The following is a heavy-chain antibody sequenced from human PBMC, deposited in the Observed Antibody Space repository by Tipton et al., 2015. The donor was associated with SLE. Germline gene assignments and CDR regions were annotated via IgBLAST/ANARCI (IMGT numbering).Heavy chain of an antibody. V-gene: IGHV4-31*03. CDR2: IFSSGTT. Sequence: LRLSCTASGGSLSRGGYFWSWIRRPPGEGLEWVAYIFSSGTTFYNPTLKGRVAVSLDMSKNRFSLKLNSVTAADTAVYYCARLADYPSLFAPSDRFDIWGQGTVVTVSS. CDR1: GGSLSRGGYF. D-gene: IGHD4-11*01. J-gene: IGHJ3*02. CDR3: ARLADYPSLFAPSDRFDI.